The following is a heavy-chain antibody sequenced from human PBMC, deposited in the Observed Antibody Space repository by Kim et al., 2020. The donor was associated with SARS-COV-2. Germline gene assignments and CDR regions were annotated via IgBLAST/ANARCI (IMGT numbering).Heavy chain of an antibody. J-gene: IGHJ4*02. D-gene: IGHD5-18*01. CDR1: GGSFSGYY. CDR2: INHSGST. CDR3: ASRRVGGYSYCALVY. Sequence: SETLSLTCAVYGGSFSGYYWSWIRQPPGKGLEWIGEINHSGSTNYNPSLKSRVTISVDTSKNQFSLKLSSVTAADTAVYYCASRRVGGYSYCALVYWGQG. V-gene: IGHV4-34*01.